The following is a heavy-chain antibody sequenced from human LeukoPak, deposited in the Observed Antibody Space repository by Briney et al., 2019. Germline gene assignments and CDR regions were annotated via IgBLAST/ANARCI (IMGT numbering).Heavy chain of an antibody. CDR1: GGTFSNYA. Sequence: SVKVSCKASGGTFSNYAISWVRQAPGQGLEWMGGIITNFGTTNYAQKYQGRVTITADESTSTVYMGLSSLRSEDTAVYYCARPRTYYDFWRGYPPFDYWGQGTLVTVSS. D-gene: IGHD3-3*01. J-gene: IGHJ4*02. V-gene: IGHV1-69*13. CDR2: IITNFGTT. CDR3: ARPRTYYDFWRGYPPFDY.